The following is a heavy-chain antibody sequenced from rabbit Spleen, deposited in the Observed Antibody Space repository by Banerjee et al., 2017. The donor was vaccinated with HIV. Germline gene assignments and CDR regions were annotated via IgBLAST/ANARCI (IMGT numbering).Heavy chain of an antibody. CDR2: IDTGSSGFT. V-gene: IGHV1S40*01. CDR1: GVSFSSSSY. D-gene: IGHD1-1*01. Sequence: QQLVESGGGLVKPGASLTLTCTASGVSFSSSSYMCWVRQAPGKGLEWIACIDTGSSGFTYFATWAKGRFTCSKTSSTTVTLQMTRLIAADTATYFCARDTSSSFSSYGMDLWGPGTLVTVS. J-gene: IGHJ6*01. CDR3: ARDTSSSFSSYGMDL.